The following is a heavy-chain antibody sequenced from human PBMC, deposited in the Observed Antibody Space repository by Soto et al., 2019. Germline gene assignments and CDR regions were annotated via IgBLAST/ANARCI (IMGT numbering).Heavy chain of an antibody. V-gene: IGHV2-70*01. CDR3: ARTLSEPLYCSGGGCQAGYLNHGMDV. CDR2: IDWDEDK. Sequence: SGPTLVNPTQTLTLACTFSGFSLSTSGMCVSWIRQPPGKTLEWLALIDWDEDKYYGTSLKTRLTISKDTFKNQVVLTMTNMDPVDTATYYCARTLSEPLYCSGGGCQAGYLNHGMDVWGQGTTVTVSS. D-gene: IGHD2-15*01. J-gene: IGHJ6*02. CDR1: GFSLSTSGMC.